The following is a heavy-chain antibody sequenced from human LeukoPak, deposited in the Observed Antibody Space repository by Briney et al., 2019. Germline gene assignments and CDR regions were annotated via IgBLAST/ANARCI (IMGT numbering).Heavy chain of an antibody. CDR2: TSGSGGSP. J-gene: IGHJ4*02. V-gene: IGHV3-23*01. CDR3: AKVGSFLLDY. CDR1: GFTFSSYA. D-gene: IGHD3-16*02. Sequence: GGSLRLSCAASGFTFSSYAMSWVRQAPGKGLGWVLATSGSGGSPYYADSVKGRFTISRDNSKNTLYLQMNSLRAEDTAVYYCAKVGSFLLDYWGQGTLVTVSS.